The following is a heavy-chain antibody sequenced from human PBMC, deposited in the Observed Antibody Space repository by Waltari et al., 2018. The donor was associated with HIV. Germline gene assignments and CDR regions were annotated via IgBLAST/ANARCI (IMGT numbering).Heavy chain of an antibody. CDR2: LNPNSGNT. D-gene: IGHD3-3*01. J-gene: IGHJ5*02. Sequence: QVQLEQPGAEVRKPGASVKLSCKTSGYNLTKYDINCVRQATGQALEWMGWLNPNSGNTGYAQKFQGRVTLTRNASTNTVYMELKSLRSEDTAVYYCARGITIFGVVINSWFDPWGQGTLVSVSS. CDR1: GYNLTKYD. V-gene: IGHV1-8*01. CDR3: ARGITIFGVVINSWFDP.